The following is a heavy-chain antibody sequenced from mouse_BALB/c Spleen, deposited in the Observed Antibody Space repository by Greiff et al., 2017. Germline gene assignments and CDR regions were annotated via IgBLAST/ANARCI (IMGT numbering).Heavy chain of an antibody. CDR1: GYTFTSYY. Sequence: QVQPQQSGAELVKPGASVKLSCKASGYTFTSYYMYWVKQRPGQGLEWIGEINPSNGGTNFNEKFKSKATLTVDKSSSTAYMQLSSLTSEDSAVYYCTRDGFDYWGQGTTLTVSS. CDR3: TRDGFDY. CDR2: INPSNGGT. D-gene: IGHD2-3*01. J-gene: IGHJ2*01. V-gene: IGHV1S81*02.